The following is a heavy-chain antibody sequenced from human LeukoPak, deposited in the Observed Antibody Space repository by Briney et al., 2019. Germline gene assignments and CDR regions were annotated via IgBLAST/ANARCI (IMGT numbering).Heavy chain of an antibody. CDR2: ISPSGLT. CDR1: GGSFSEYY. CDR3: AGDHYLALKY. Sequence: SETLSLSCAVYGGSFSEYYWSWVRQPPGKGLEWIGEISPSGLTNHNPSLKSRVTISTDTSKNQFSLKLSSVTAVDTAVYYCAGDHYLALKYWGHGLLVTVSS. J-gene: IGHJ4*01. D-gene: IGHD1-14*01. V-gene: IGHV4-34*01.